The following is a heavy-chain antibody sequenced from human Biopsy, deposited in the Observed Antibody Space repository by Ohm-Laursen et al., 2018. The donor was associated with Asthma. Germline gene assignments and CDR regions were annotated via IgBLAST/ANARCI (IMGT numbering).Heavy chain of an antibody. D-gene: IGHD3-3*02. J-gene: IGHJ1*01. Sequence: SLRLSCAASGFTFGDYWMSWVRQVPGKGLEWAANIKHDGTEKNHVDSLKGRFTISRDNVKNSLYLQMNSLRAEDTAVYYCARTFHFWSPYHAEHYQLWGQGTLVTVPS. V-gene: IGHV3-7*01. CDR1: GFTFGDYW. CDR2: IKHDGTEK. CDR3: ARTFHFWSPYHAEHYQL.